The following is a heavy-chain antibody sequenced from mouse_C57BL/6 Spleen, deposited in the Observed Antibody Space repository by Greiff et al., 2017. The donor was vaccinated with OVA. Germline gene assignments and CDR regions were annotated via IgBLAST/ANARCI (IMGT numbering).Heavy chain of an antibody. J-gene: IGHJ4*01. V-gene: IGHV1-82*01. Sequence: QVQLKQSGPELVKPGASVKISCKASGYAFSSSWMNWVKQRPGKGLEWIGRIYPGDGDTNYNGKFKGKATLTADKSSSTAYMQLSSLTSEDSAVYFCASEGLRRGYAMDYWGQGTSVTVSS. CDR1: GYAFSSSW. CDR3: ASEGLRRGYAMDY. CDR2: IYPGDGDT. D-gene: IGHD2-4*01.